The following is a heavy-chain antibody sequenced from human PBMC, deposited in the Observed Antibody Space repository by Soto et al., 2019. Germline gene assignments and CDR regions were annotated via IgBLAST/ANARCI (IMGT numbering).Heavy chain of an antibody. Sequence: PGGSLRLSCAASGFTFSSYGMHWVRQAPGKGLEWVAVISYDGSSKYYADSVKGRFTISRDNSKNTLYLQMNSLRAEDTAVYYCAKSLKYCSSTSCLPSGYYYYYYMDVWGKGTTVTVSS. CDR2: ISYDGSSK. CDR3: AKSLKYCSSTSCLPSGYYYYYYMDV. J-gene: IGHJ6*03. V-gene: IGHV3-30*18. CDR1: GFTFSSYG. D-gene: IGHD2-2*01.